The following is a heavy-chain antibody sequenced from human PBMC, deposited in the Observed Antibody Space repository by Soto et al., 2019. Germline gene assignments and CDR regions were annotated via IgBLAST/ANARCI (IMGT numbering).Heavy chain of an antibody. Sequence: EVQMVESGGGLVKPGESLELPGTFTLRSHSLNWVRQAPGDGVEWVSSIRSGTAEIKYGDLVKGRFNISKGNANSLQYLQMRSLRVDDSAVYYCTRNEGGSYDNWFNPWGQGTLVTVSS. CDR2: IRSGTAEI. J-gene: IGHJ5*02. CDR3: TRNEGGSYDNWFNP. CDR1: TLRSHS. D-gene: IGHD1-26*01. V-gene: IGHV3-21*01.